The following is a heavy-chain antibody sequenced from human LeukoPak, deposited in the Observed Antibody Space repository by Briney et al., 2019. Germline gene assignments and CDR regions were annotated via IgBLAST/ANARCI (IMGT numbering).Heavy chain of an antibody. CDR1: GGYFSVYY. CDR2: CNHSGST. CDR3: ARAPRGGSSWYWGKYFQH. J-gene: IGHJ1*01. Sequence: SETLSRSLTVYGGYFSVYYWIWIRQPQLPGLHLITECNHSGSTNYNPSLKSRVTISVDTSKNQFSLKLSSVTAADTAVYYCARAPRGGSSWYWGKYFQHWGQGTLVTVSS. V-gene: IGHV4-34*01. D-gene: IGHD6-13*01.